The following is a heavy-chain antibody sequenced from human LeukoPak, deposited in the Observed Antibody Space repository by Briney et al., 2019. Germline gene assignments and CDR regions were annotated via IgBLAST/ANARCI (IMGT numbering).Heavy chain of an antibody. CDR1: GGSISSSNW. CDR2: IFHSGST. CDR3: TSRLDDHGSFDY. Sequence: SGTLSLTCAVSGGSISSSNWWRWVRPPPGKGREWIGEIFHSGSTTYNPSLKSRVTISVDKSKNQFSVKLRSVTAADAAVYFCTSRLDDHGSFDYWGQGTLVTVSS. V-gene: IGHV4-4*02. D-gene: IGHD4-17*01. J-gene: IGHJ4*02.